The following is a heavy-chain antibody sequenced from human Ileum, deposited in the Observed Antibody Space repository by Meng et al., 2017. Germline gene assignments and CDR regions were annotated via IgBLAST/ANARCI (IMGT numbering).Heavy chain of an antibody. CDR3: ARHGHFTPDKYYFDS. D-gene: IGHD3-3*02. V-gene: IGHV4-39*01. Sequence: QLQESGPGLLKPSETLSLRFTFPGGSISSGEYCWGWIRQPPGKGLEWIGSVYFTGYTYYSPSLMSRVTISVETSKNQFSLRLTSVTAADTGLYLCARHGHFTPDKYYFDSWGQGTLVTVSS. CDR2: VYFTGYT. CDR1: GGSISSGEYC. J-gene: IGHJ4*03.